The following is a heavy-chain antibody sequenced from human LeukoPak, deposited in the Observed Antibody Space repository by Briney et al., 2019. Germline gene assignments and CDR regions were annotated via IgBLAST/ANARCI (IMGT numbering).Heavy chain of an antibody. V-gene: IGHV3-30-3*02. CDR2: ISYDGSNK. CDR3: AKLSPGGTYYYDSSGPEDYGMDV. Sequence: GGSLRLSCAASGFTFSSYAMYWVRQAPGKGLEWVAVISYDGSNKYYADSVKGRFTISRDNSKNTLYLQMNSLRAEDTAVYYCAKLSPGGTYYYDSSGPEDYGMDVWGQGTTVTVSS. CDR1: GFTFSSYA. J-gene: IGHJ6*02. D-gene: IGHD3-22*01.